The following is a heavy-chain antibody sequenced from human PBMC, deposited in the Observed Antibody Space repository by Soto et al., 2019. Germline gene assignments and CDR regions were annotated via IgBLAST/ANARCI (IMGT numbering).Heavy chain of an antibody. CDR3: ARDWGVVVTAIAY. D-gene: IGHD2-21*02. CDR2: ISNDGSNK. J-gene: IGHJ4*02. Sequence: QVQLVESGGGLVQPGRSLRLSCAASGFTFSPYAMYWVRQAPGKGLEWVAVISNDGSNKYYADSVKGRFTISRDNSKNTLELQMNRLRPGDTAMYYCARDWGVVVTAIAYWGQGTLVTVSS. V-gene: IGHV3-30*04. CDR1: GFTFSPYA.